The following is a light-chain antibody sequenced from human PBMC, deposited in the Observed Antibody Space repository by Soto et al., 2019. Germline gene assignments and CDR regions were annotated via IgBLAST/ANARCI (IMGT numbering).Light chain of an antibody. Sequence: EIVLTQSPATLSVSPGERATLSCRASQSVSSYLAWYQQRPGQAPRLLIYDASNRATGIPARFSGSGSETDFTLTISSLEPEDFAVYYCQQRSNWPPITFGQGTRL. CDR3: QQRSNWPPIT. CDR1: QSVSSY. J-gene: IGKJ5*01. CDR2: DAS. V-gene: IGKV3-11*01.